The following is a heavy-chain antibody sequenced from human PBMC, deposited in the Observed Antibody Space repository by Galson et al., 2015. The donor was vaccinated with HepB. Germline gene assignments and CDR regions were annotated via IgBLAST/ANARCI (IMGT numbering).Heavy chain of an antibody. J-gene: IGHJ4*02. CDR3: AKGTTDIDY. Sequence: SLRLSCAASGFTFSRLGMTWVRQAPGKGLECVSAIGVRGTTDYAESVKGRFTISSDNSKNMLYLQMNNLRAEDTAVYYCAKGTTDIDYWGQGTLVTVSS. CDR2: IGVRGTT. D-gene: IGHD1-1*01. CDR1: GFTFSRLG. V-gene: IGHV3-23*01.